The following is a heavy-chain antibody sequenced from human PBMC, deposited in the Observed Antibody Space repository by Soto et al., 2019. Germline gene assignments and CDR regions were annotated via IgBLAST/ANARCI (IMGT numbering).Heavy chain of an antibody. Sequence: SETLSLTCGVSCYSICSGYQRGWIRRHPGKGPEWIGSVYHDGRTRYTPPLESRVTISVDTSKNQFSLNLNSVTVADTAMYYCARDFYGSRGAGWFDPWGQGTLVTVSS. D-gene: IGHD3-10*01. CDR2: VYHDGRT. V-gene: IGHV4-38-2*02. CDR3: ARDFYGSRGAGWFDP. J-gene: IGHJ5*02. CDR1: CYSICSGYQ.